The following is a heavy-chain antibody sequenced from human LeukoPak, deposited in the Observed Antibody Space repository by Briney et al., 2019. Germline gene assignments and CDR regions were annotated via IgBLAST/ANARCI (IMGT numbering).Heavy chain of an antibody. J-gene: IGHJ4*02. CDR1: GFTFSNAW. V-gene: IGHV3-15*01. CDR3: TTAHYYVSIDYFDY. CDR2: IKSKTDGGTT. D-gene: IGHD3-22*01. Sequence: PGGSLRLSCAASGFTFSNAWMSWVRQAPGKGLEWVGRIKSKTDGGTTDYAAPVKGRFTISRDDSKNTLYLQMNSLKTEDTAVYYCTTAHYYVSIDYFDYWGQGTLVTVSS.